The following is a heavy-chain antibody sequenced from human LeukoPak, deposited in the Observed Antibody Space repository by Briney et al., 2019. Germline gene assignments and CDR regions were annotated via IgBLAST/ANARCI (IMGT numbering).Heavy chain of an antibody. Sequence: GGSLRLSCAAPGFTFSSYEMNWVRQAPGKGLEWVSYISSSSGTIYYADSVKGRFTFSRDNAKNSLYLQMNSLRAEDTAVYYCAREGVYNHFDYWGQGTLVTVSS. CDR1: GFTFSSYE. V-gene: IGHV3-48*03. J-gene: IGHJ4*02. CDR2: ISSSSGTI. D-gene: IGHD5/OR15-5a*01. CDR3: AREGVYNHFDY.